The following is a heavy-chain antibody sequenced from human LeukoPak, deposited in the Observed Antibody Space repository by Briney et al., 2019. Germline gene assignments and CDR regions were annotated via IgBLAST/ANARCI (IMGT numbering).Heavy chain of an antibody. Sequence: SETLSLTCAVYGGSFSGYYWSWIRQPPGKGLEWIGEINHSGSTNYNPSLKSRVTISVDTSKNQFSLKLSSVTAADTAVYYCASVRGRSWLDPWGQGTLVTVSS. D-gene: IGHD1-14*01. CDR3: ASVRGRSWLDP. J-gene: IGHJ5*02. V-gene: IGHV4-34*01. CDR1: GGSFSGYY. CDR2: INHSGST.